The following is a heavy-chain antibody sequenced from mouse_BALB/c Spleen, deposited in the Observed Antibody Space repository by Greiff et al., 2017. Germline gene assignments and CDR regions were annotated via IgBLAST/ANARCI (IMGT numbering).Heavy chain of an antibody. CDR1: GFAFSSYD. V-gene: IGHV5-12-1*01. Sequence: EVKVVESGGGLVKPGGSLKLSCAASGFAFSSYDMSWVRQTPEKRLEWVAYISSGGGSTYYPDTVKGRFTISRDNAKNTLYLQMSSLKSEDTAMYYCARQLGLRYFDVWGAGTTVTVSS. CDR3: ARQLGLRYFDV. D-gene: IGHD3-1*01. CDR2: ISSGGGST. J-gene: IGHJ1*01.